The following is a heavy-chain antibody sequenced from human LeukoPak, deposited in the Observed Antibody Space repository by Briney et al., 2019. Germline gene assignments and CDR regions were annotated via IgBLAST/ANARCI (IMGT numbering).Heavy chain of an antibody. D-gene: IGHD6-13*01. J-gene: IGHJ5*02. CDR2: IFYSGTT. Sequence: SETLSLTCTVSGGSISSYYWSWIRQPPGKGLEWIGFIFYSGTTNYNPSLKSRVTISVDTSKNQFSLKLSSVTAADTAIYYCAREYGSSHSFAPWGQGTLVTVSA. CDR1: GGSISSYY. CDR3: AREYGSSHSFAP. V-gene: IGHV4-59*12.